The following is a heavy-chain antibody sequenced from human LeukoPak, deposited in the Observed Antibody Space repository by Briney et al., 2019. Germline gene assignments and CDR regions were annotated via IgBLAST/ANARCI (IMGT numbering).Heavy chain of an antibody. CDR1: GFSFSYYG. CDR3: ARARDNYDNSGFSALEY. D-gene: IGHD3-22*01. V-gene: IGHV3-33*01. CDR2: IWYDGSNK. Sequence: GGSLRLSCAASGFSFSYYGMHWVRQAPGKGLEWVAVIWYDGSNKNYADSVKGRFTISRDNSMNTLYLHMNSLRGEDTALYYCARARDNYDNSGFSALEYWGQGTLVTVSS. J-gene: IGHJ4*02.